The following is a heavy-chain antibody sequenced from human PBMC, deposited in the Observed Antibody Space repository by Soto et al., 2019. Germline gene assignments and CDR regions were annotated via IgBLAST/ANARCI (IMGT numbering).Heavy chain of an antibody. CDR2: ISAYNGNT. V-gene: IGHV1-18*01. CDR3: AREGRYYDSSECAVVLYAFDI. CDR1: GYTFTSYG. Sequence: QVQLVQSGAEVKKPGASVKVSCKASGYTFTSYGISWVRQAPGQGLEWMGWISAYNGNTNYAQKLQGRVTMTTDTSTSTAYIEVRSLRYDDTAVYYCAREGRYYDSSECAVVLYAFDIWGQGTMVTVSS. D-gene: IGHD3-22*01. J-gene: IGHJ3*02.